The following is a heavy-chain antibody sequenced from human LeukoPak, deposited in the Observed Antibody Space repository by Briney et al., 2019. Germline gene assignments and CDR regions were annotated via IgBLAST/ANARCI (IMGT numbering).Heavy chain of an antibody. V-gene: IGHV4-61*02. J-gene: IGHJ4*02. CDR2: IYTSGST. CDR3: ARDEIGVGATEY. Sequence: SETLSLTCTVSGGSISSGSYYWSWIQQPAGKGLESIGRIYTSGSTNYNPSLKSRVTISVDTSKNQFSLKLSSVTAADTAVYYCARDEIGVGATEYWGQGTLVTVSS. D-gene: IGHD1-26*01. CDR1: GGSISSGSYY.